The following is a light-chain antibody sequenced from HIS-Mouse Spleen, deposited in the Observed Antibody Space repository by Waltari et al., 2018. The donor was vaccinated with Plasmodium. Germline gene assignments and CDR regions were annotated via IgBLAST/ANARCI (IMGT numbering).Light chain of an antibody. J-gene: IGKJ1*01. CDR1: QGISSY. V-gene: IGKV1-9*01. CDR2: AAS. CDR3: QQYNSYSWT. Sequence: DIQLTQSPSFLSASVGDRVTITCRAGQGISSYLAWYQQKPGKAPKLLIYAASTLQSGVPSRFSGSGSGTEFTLTISSLQPDDFATYYCQQYNSYSWTFGQGTKVEIK.